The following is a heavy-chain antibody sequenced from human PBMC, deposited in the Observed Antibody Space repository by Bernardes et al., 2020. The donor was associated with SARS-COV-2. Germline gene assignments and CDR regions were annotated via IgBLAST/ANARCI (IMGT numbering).Heavy chain of an antibody. CDR2: INHSGST. CDR3: ARGLYGMDV. J-gene: IGHJ6*02. V-gene: IGHV4-34*01. CDR1: GGSFSGYY. Sequence: SETLSLTCAVYGGSFSGYYWSWIRQPPGKGLEWIGEINHSGSTNYNPSLKSRVTISVDTSKNQFSLKLSSVTAADTAVYYCARGLYGMDVWGQGTTVTGSS.